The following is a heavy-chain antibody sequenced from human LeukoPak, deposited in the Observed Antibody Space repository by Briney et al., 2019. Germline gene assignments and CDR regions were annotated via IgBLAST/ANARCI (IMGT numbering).Heavy chain of an antibody. CDR2: ISSSSSHI. Sequence: GGSLRLSCGASGFTFSSYSMNWVRQAPGKGLEWVSSISSSSSHIYYADSVKGRFTISRDNVKNSLYLQMNSLRAEDTAVYFCARDPGYSSSSNYYFDFWGRGTLVTVSS. D-gene: IGHD6-6*01. V-gene: IGHV3-21*01. CDR3: ARDPGYSSSSNYYFDF. J-gene: IGHJ4*02. CDR1: GFTFSSYS.